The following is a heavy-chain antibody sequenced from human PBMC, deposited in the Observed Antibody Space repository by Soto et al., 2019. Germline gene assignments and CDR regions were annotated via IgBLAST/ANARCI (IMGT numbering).Heavy chain of an antibody. Sequence: QVQLVQSGAEEKKPGASVKVSCKASGYTFTSYAMHWVRQAPGQRLEWMGWINAGNGNTKYSQKFQGRVTITRDTSASTAYMELSSLRSEDTAVYYCARCANPGYSYPENWYFDLWGRGTLVTVSS. D-gene: IGHD5-18*01. CDR3: ARCANPGYSYPENWYFDL. V-gene: IGHV1-3*05. J-gene: IGHJ2*01. CDR2: INAGNGNT. CDR1: GYTFTSYA.